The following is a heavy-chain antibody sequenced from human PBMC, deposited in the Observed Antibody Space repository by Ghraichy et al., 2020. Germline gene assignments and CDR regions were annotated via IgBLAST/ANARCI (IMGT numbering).Heavy chain of an antibody. V-gene: IGHV4-59*01. J-gene: IGHJ6*02. D-gene: IGHD6-19*01. CDR3: ARVGIAVADRNYYGMDV. CDR2: IYYSGST. CDR1: GGSISSYY. Sequence: SETLSLTCTVSGGSISSYYWSWIRQPPGKGLEWIGYIYYSGSTNYNPSLKSRVTISVDTSKNQFSLKLSSVTAADTAVYYCARVGIAVADRNYYGMDVWGQGTTVTVSS.